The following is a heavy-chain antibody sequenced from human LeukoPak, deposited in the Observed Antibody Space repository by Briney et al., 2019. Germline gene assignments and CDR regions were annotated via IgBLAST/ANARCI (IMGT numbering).Heavy chain of an antibody. J-gene: IGHJ4*02. V-gene: IGHV3-21*01. CDR1: GFTFSSYS. CDR3: ARAEMATITPVN. Sequence: PGGSLRLSCAASGFTFSSYSMNWVRQAPGKGLEWVSSISSSSSYIYYADSVKGRFTISRDNAKNSLYLQMNSLRAEDTAVYYCARAEMATITPVNWGQGTLVTVSS. CDR2: ISSSSSYI. D-gene: IGHD5-24*01.